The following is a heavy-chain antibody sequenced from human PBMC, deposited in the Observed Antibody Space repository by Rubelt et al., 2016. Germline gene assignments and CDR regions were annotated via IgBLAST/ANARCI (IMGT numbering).Heavy chain of an antibody. CDR3: ARRDGYNWDDAFDI. CDR2: ISAYNGNT. D-gene: IGHD5-24*01. V-gene: IGHV1-18*01. J-gene: IGHJ3*02. CDR1: GYTFTSYG. Sequence: QVQLVQSGAEVKKPGASVKVSCKASGYTFTSYGISWVRQAPGQGLEWMGWISAYNGNTNYAQNVQGGVHMTTAPPTGTAYRELRSLRSDDTAVYYCARRDGYNWDDAFDIWGQGTMVTVSS.